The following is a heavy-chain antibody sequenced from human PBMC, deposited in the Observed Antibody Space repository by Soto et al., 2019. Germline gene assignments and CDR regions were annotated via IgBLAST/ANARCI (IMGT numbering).Heavy chain of an antibody. D-gene: IGHD3-16*01. CDR2: ISFDGSNK. CDR3: AKSAGSNAYYPNDY. CDR1: GFTFSSYA. V-gene: IGHV3-30-3*02. J-gene: IGHJ4*02. Sequence: PGGSLRLSCAASGFTFSSYAMHWVRQAPGKGLEWVAVISFDGSNKYYADSVKGRFTISRDNSKNTLHLQMNSLRAEDAAVYYCAKSAGSNAYYPNDYWGQGTLVTVSS.